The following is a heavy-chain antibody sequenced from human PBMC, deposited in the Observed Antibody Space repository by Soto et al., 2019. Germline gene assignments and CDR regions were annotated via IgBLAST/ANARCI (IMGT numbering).Heavy chain of an antibody. CDR3: ANPASFCGGDCYSRWFDP. D-gene: IGHD2-21*02. V-gene: IGHV3-30*18. J-gene: IGHJ5*02. Sequence: GGPLRLSFAASGFSFTSYGMHWVRQAPGKGLEWLASVSDDGSKTYYADSVKGRFTISRDNSKNTLYLQMYSLRAEDTAVYSCANPASFCGGDCYSRWFDPWGQGTLVSVSS. CDR2: VSDDGSKT. CDR1: GFSFTSYG.